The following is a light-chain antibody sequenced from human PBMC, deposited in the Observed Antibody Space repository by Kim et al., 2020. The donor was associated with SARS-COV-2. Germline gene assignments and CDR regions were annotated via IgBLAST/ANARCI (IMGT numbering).Light chain of an antibody. J-gene: IGLJ3*02. CDR2: KDT. CDR1: ALPKQY. V-gene: IGLV3-25*03. CDR3: QSADSSDTFWV. Sequence: PGPTARITCSGDALPKQYAYWFQQKPGQAPVLVIYKDTERPSGIPERFSGSTSGTTVTLTISGVQAEDEADYYCQSADSSDTFWVFGGGTKLTVL.